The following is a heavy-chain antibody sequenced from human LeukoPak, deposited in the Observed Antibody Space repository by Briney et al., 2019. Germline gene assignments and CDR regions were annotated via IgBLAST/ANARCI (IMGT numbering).Heavy chain of an antibody. D-gene: IGHD6-13*01. V-gene: IGHV7-4-1*02. Sequence: ASVKVSCKASGYTFNTYGMNWVRQAPGQGLEWMGWINTNTGNPTYAQGFTGRFVFSLDTSVSTAYLQISSLKAEDTAVYYCARESGEPAAAGTFDYWGQGTLVTVSS. CDR1: GYTFNTYG. CDR2: INTNTGNP. J-gene: IGHJ4*02. CDR3: ARESGEPAAAGTFDY.